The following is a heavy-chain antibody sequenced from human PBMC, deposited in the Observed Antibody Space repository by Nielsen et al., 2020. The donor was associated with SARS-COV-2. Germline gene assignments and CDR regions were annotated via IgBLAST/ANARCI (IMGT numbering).Heavy chain of an antibody. CDR1: GFTFSSHA. Sequence: GESLKISCAASGFTFSSHAMHWVRQAPGKGLEWVAVISYDGDNKYYADSVKGRFPISRDNSKNTLYLQMNSLRPEDTAVYYCARELVPYYYYYGMDVWGQGTTATVSS. CDR2: ISYDGDNK. V-gene: IGHV3-30*04. CDR3: ARELVPYYYYYGMDV. J-gene: IGHJ6*02. D-gene: IGHD3-10*01.